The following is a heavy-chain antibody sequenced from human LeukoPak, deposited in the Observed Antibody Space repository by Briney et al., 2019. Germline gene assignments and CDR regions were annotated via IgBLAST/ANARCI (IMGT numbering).Heavy chain of an antibody. CDR1: GFTFSSYS. Sequence: GGSRRLSCAASGFTFSSYSMNWVRQAPGKGLEWVSSISSSSTYIYYADSVKGRFSISRDNAKNSLCLQMNSLRAEDTAVYYCVRDMTTATTCYLQHWGQGTLVTVSS. D-gene: IGHD4-17*01. J-gene: IGHJ1*01. CDR3: VRDMTTATTCYLQH. V-gene: IGHV3-21*01. CDR2: ISSSSTYI.